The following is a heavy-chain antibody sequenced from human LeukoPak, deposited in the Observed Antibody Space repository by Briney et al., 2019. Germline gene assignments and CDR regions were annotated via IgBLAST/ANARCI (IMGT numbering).Heavy chain of an antibody. CDR2: IYTSGST. CDR3: ATSRTYYDSSGVFDY. D-gene: IGHD3-22*01. J-gene: IGHJ4*02. Sequence: SETLSLTCTVSGGSISSNYWSWIRQPPGKGLEWIGYIYTSGSTNYNPSLKSRVTISVDTSKDQFSLKLRSVTAADTAAYYCATSRTYYDSSGVFDYWGQGTLVTVSS. CDR1: GGSISSNY. V-gene: IGHV4-4*09.